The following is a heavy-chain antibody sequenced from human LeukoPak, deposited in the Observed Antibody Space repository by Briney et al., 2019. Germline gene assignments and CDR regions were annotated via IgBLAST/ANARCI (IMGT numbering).Heavy chain of an antibody. CDR2: IYYSGST. D-gene: IGHD4-17*01. Sequence: SETLSLTCTVSGGSISSHYWSWIRQAPGKGLEWIGNIYYSGSTNYNPSLKSRVTMSVDTSKNQFSLKLSSVTAADTAVYYCARDQYGDYTPFDYWGQGTLVTVSS. J-gene: IGHJ4*02. CDR1: GGSISSHY. V-gene: IGHV4-59*11. CDR3: ARDQYGDYTPFDY.